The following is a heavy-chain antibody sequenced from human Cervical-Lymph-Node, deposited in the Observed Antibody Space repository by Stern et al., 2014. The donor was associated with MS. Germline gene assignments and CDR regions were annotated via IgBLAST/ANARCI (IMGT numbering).Heavy chain of an antibody. CDR1: GFTFSSYT. V-gene: IGHV3-48*02. Sequence: EVQLVQSGGDLVQPGGSLRLSCAASGFTFSSYTMNWVRQAPGKGLEWVSSISSTGSGINYADSVKGRFTISRDNAKSSLYLQMNSLRDDDTAVYYCARTLETDYWGQGTLVTVSS. CDR3: ARTLETDY. D-gene: IGHD5-24*01. J-gene: IGHJ4*02. CDR2: ISSTGSGI.